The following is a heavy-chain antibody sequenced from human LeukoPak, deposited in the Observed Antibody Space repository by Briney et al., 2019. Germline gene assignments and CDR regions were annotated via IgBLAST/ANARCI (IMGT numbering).Heavy chain of an antibody. CDR3: ARLMTGTTSRWFDP. J-gene: IGHJ5*02. D-gene: IGHD1-7*01. V-gene: IGHV4-38-2*02. Sequence: SETLSLTCTVSGYSISSGYYWGWIRQPPGKGLEWIGSIYHSGSTYYNPSLKSRVTISVDTSKNQFSLKLSSVTAADTAVYYCARLMTGTTSRWFDPWGQGTLITVSS. CDR2: IYHSGST. CDR1: GYSISSGYY.